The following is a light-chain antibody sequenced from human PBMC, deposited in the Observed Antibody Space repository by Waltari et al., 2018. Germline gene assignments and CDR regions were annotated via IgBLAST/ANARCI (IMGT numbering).Light chain of an antibody. CDR2: GNT. CDR3: QSYDTTLGTVI. Sequence: QSILTQPPSVSGPPGQRVTIPCPGSLPNHGAGDDIPWYQRLQGAAPNPLIPGNTNRPSGVPDRFSGSKSGTSASLAIAGLQTEDEADYFCQSYDTTLGTVIFGGGTKLTVL. V-gene: IGLV1-40*01. CDR1: LPNHGAGDD. J-gene: IGLJ2*01.